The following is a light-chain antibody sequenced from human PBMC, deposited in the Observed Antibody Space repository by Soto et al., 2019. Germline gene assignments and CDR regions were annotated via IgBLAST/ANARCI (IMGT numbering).Light chain of an antibody. CDR3: QAWDSNTYWV. V-gene: IGLV3-1*01. CDR2: QDD. Sequence: SYELTQPPSVSVSPGQTASITCSGDKLGDKYACWYQQKPGESPVVVIYQDDKRPSGIPERFSGSNSGNTATLTIRGTQAVDEADYYCQAWDSNTYWVFGGGTKVTVL. CDR1: KLGDKY. J-gene: IGLJ3*02.